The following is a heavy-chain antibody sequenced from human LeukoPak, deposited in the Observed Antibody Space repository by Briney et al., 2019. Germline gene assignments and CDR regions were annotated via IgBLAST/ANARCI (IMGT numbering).Heavy chain of an antibody. Sequence: GFLRLSCAASGFTFSSYGMHWVRQAPGKGLEWVSAISGSGGSTYFADSVKGRFTISRDNSKNTLYLQMDILRADDTAVYYCAKGAGYDFWSGGYYYYMDVWGKGTTVTVSS. V-gene: IGHV3-23*01. D-gene: IGHD3-3*01. CDR2: ISGSGGST. J-gene: IGHJ6*03. CDR1: GFTFSSYG. CDR3: AKGAGYDFWSGGYYYYMDV.